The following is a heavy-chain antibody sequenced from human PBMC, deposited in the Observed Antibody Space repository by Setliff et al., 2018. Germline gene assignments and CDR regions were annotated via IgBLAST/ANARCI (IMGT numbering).Heavy chain of an antibody. D-gene: IGHD3-10*01. Sequence: ASVKVSCKASGGTFSSYTISWVRQAPGQGLEWMGRIIPILGIANYAQKFQGRVTITADKSTSTAYMELSSLRSEDTAVYYCARDISLGKAAVWFGELKGWFDPWGQGTLVTVS. CDR3: ARDISLGKAAVWFGELKGWFDP. V-gene: IGHV1-69*04. CDR2: IIPILGIA. J-gene: IGHJ5*02. CDR1: GGTFSSYT.